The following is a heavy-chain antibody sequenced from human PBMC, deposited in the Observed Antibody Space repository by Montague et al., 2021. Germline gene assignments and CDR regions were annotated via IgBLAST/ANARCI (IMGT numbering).Heavy chain of an antibody. CDR2: VYSSGNT. Sequence: SETLSLTCSASGDSITGYYWSWIRLPPGKGLEWIGYVYSSGNTSXNPSLKSRVIISVESAKNQISLTLNSATAADTAVYYCARGHGYDSSWFYWGQGTLIFVSA. CDR3: ARGHGYDSSWFY. J-gene: IGHJ4*02. D-gene: IGHD6-13*01. CDR1: GDSITGYY. V-gene: IGHV4-59*12.